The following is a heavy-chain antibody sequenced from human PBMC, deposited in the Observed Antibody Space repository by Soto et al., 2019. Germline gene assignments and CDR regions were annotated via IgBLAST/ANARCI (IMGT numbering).Heavy chain of an antibody. Sequence: QVQLVQSGAEVKRPGASVKLSCKASGYTFTTYGFNWVRQAPGQGLEWMGWISPYNGDTNYAQNFQGRVTLTTDTSTSTAYMELRSLTSDDTAVYCCARTPRAQMIVLEAATRFDYWGQGTLVTVSS. CDR2: ISPYNGDT. J-gene: IGHJ4*02. D-gene: IGHD2-15*01. CDR3: ARTPRAQMIVLEAATRFDY. V-gene: IGHV1-18*04. CDR1: GYTFTTYG.